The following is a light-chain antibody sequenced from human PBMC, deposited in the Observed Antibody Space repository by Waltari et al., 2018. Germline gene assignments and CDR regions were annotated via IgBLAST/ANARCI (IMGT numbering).Light chain of an antibody. V-gene: IGLV4-69*02. CDR1: SGPSSYA. CDR2: VNSDGSH. Sequence: QLVLTQSPSASASLGASVKLTCTLSSGPSSYAIAWHPQQPAKGPRYLMKVNSDGSHTKGDGIPDRFSGSSSGAERYLTISSLQSEDEADYYCQTWGTGIGVFGGGTQLTVL. J-gene: IGLJ7*01. CDR3: QTWGTGIGV.